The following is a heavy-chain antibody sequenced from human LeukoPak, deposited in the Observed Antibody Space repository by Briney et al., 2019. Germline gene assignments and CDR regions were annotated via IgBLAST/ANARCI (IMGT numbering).Heavy chain of an antibody. CDR1: GFAFSNYA. CDR3: AKGKDGYYYHGVDV. Sequence: GGSLRLSCAASGFAFSNYAMSWVRQAPDKGLEWVSVISGSGIDTYYADSVKGRFTVSRDNSKSILYLQLNSLRADDTATYYCAKGKDGYYYHGVDVWGQGTTVTVSS. V-gene: IGHV3-23*01. J-gene: IGHJ6*02. D-gene: IGHD5-24*01. CDR2: ISGSGIDT.